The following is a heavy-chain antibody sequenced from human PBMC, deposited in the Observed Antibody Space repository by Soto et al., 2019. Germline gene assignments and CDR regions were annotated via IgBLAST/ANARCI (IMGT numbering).Heavy chain of an antibody. CDR2: ISSSSRHI. Sequence: EVQLVESGGGLVKPGGSLRLSCAASGFTFSNYSMNWVRQAPGKGLEWVSFISSSSRHIYYADSVKGRFTISRDNAKNSLYLQMHSLRAEDTAVYYWARGSLTTRDAFDIWGQETMVTVSS. J-gene: IGHJ3*02. V-gene: IGHV3-21*01. CDR3: ARGSLTTRDAFDI. D-gene: IGHD4-17*01. CDR1: GFTFSNYS.